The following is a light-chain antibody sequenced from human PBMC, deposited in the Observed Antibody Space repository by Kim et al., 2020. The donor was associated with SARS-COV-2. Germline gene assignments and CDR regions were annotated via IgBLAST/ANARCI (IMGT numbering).Light chain of an antibody. V-gene: IGLV1-40*01. Sequence: QSVLTQPSSVSGAAGQRVTISCTGSSSNIGTYDVYWYQKLPGTAPKLLIYDNTKRPSGVPDRFSVSKSGTSASLAITGLRPEDEGDYYCQSYDSSLSGPAVFGGGTQLTVL. J-gene: IGLJ2*01. CDR1: SSNIGTYD. CDR3: QSYDSSLSGPAV. CDR2: DNT.